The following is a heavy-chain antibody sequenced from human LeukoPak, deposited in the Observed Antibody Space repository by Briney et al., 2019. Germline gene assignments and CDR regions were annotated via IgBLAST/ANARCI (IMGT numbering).Heavy chain of an antibody. J-gene: IGHJ3*02. CDR3: TTGGNVIVAGTRAFDI. V-gene: IGHV3-15*07. D-gene: IGHD6-19*01. CDR1: GFTFTNDW. Sequence: SGGSLRLSCAASGFTFTNDWMNWVRQVPGKGLEWGGRIKSTLDGGTTDLAAHVKDRFTVSRDDSKETLYLQMNSLKTEDTAIYYCTTGGNVIVAGTRAFDIWGQGTMVTVSS. CDR2: IKSTLDGGTT.